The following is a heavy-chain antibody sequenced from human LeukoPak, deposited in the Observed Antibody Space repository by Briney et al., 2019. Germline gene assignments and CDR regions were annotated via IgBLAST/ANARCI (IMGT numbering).Heavy chain of an antibody. D-gene: IGHD4-17*01. CDR1: GYTFPAYY. V-gene: IGHV1-2*02. CDR2: INPNTGDT. CDR3: VATTYSDYDGFDY. Sequence: GASVKVSCKASGYTFPAYYMHWVRQAPGQGLEWMGWINPNTGDTNYAQIFQGRVAMTRDTSISTAYMELSRLKSDDTAMYYCVATTYSDYDGFDYWGQGALVTVSS. J-gene: IGHJ4*02.